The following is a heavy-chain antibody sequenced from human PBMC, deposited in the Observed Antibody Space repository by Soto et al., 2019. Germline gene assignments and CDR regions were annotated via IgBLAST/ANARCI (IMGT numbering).Heavy chain of an antibody. J-gene: IGHJ4*02. CDR2: INAGYGNT. CDR3: ARDTGDGTFDF. Sequence: WVRQAPGQRLEWMGWINAGYGNTKSSQKFQDRVTISRDTSASTAYMELTSLRSEDTAVYYCARDTGDGTFDFWGQGTLVAVSS. D-gene: IGHD7-27*01. V-gene: IGHV1-3*01.